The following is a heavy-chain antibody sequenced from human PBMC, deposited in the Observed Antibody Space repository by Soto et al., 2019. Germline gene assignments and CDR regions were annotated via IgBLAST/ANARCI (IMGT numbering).Heavy chain of an antibody. CDR1: GITFSSYA. D-gene: IGHD1-26*01. V-gene: IGHV3-23*01. Sequence: LRLSFAASGITFSSYAMSWVRQAPGKGLEWVSTISGSGGRTFYADTVKGRFTISRDNYKNTLYLQMNSLRAEDTAVYYCAKPIVGADTFDYWGKGTRVTVSS. J-gene: IGHJ4*02. CDR2: ISGSGGRT. CDR3: AKPIVGADTFDY.